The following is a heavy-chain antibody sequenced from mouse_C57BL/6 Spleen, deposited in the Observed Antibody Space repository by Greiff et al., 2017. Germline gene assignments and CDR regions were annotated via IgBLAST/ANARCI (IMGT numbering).Heavy chain of an antibody. D-gene: IGHD2-5*01. V-gene: IGHV5-17*01. CDR2: ISSGSSTI. Sequence: DVKLVESGGGLVKPGGSLKLSCAASGFTFSDYGMHWVRQAPEKGLEWVAYISSGSSTIYYADTVKGRFTISRDNAKNTLFLQMTSLRSEDTAMYYCAASNDWFAYWGQGTLVTVSA. J-gene: IGHJ3*01. CDR1: GFTFSDYG. CDR3: AASNDWFAY.